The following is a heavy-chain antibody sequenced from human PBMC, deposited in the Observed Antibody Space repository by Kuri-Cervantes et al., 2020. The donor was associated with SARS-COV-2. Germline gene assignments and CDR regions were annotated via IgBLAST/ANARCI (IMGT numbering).Heavy chain of an antibody. J-gene: IGHJ5*02. CDR3: TKAATPNWFDP. CDR1: GFSLSNARMG. Sequence: SGPTLVKPTETLTLTCTVSGFSLSNARMGVSWIRQPPGKALEWLAHIFSNDEKSYSTSLKSRLTISKDTSKSQVVLTMTNMDPVDTATYYCTKAATPNWFDPWGQGTLVTVSS. CDR2: IFSNDEK. D-gene: IGHD2-15*01. V-gene: IGHV2-26*01.